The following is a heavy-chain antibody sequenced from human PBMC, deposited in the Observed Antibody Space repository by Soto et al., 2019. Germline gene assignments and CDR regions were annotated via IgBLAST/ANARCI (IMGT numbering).Heavy chain of an antibody. CDR2: IIPVFGTV. Sequence: QVRLVQSGAEVKKPGSSVKVSCKASGGTFSNYAITWLRLAPGQGLEWLGGIIPVFGTVNYAQKSQGRVTITADESTSTAYMELNRLRSEDTAVYYCARDNPYTNSFGNWFDPWGQGTLVIVS. D-gene: IGHD6-13*01. V-gene: IGHV1-69*01. CDR3: ARDNPYTNSFGNWFDP. J-gene: IGHJ5*02. CDR1: GGTFSNYA.